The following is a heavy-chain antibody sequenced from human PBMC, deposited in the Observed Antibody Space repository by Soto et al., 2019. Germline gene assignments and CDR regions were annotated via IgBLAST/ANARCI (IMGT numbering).Heavy chain of an antibody. CDR2: INSDGSST. Sequence: AGGAPRLSCAASGFNFSVYWVHWGRQAPGEGLVWVSRINSDGSSTSYADSVKGRFTISRDNAKNTLYLQMNSLRAEDTAVYYCAGSRTSNWFDPWGQGTLVTVSS. V-gene: IGHV3-74*01. CDR1: GFNFSVYW. CDR3: AGSRTSNWFDP. J-gene: IGHJ5*02.